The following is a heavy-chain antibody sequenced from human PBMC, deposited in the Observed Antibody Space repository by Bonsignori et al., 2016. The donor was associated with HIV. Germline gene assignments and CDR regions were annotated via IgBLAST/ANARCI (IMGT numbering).Heavy chain of an antibody. V-gene: IGHV4-39*07. CDR3: ARAGYSSSYDRYSWFDP. J-gene: IGHJ5*02. D-gene: IGHD6-13*01. Sequence: RQAPGKGLEWIGSIYYSGSTYYNPSLKSRVTISVDTSKNQFSLKLSSVTAADTAVYYCARAGYSSSYDRYSWFDPWGQGTLVTVSS. CDR2: IYYSGST.